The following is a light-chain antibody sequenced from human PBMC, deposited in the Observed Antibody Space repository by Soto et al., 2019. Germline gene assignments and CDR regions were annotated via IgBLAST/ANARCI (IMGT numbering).Light chain of an antibody. V-gene: IGKV3-15*01. Sequence: EIVMTQSPATLSVSPGERATLSCRASQSVSSNLAWYQQKPGQAPRLLIYAASARATGIPARFSGSGSGTEFTLTISSLQSEDFAVYYCQQYNKWPPFGQGTKVDNK. CDR1: QSVSSN. J-gene: IGKJ1*01. CDR3: QQYNKWPP. CDR2: AAS.